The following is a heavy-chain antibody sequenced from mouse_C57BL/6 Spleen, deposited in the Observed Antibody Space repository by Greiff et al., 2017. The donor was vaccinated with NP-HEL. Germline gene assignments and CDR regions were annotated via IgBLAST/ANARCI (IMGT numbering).Heavy chain of an antibody. CDR3: ARHYYGSSLDAMDY. Sequence: EVKLMESGGGLVQPGGSLKLSCAASGFTFSDYGMAWVRQAPRKGPEWVAFISNLAYSIYYADTVTGRFTISRENAKNTLYLEMSSLRSEDTAMYYCARHYYGSSLDAMDYWGQGTSVTVSS. CDR1: GFTFSDYG. D-gene: IGHD1-1*01. CDR2: ISNLAYSI. V-gene: IGHV5-15*01. J-gene: IGHJ4*01.